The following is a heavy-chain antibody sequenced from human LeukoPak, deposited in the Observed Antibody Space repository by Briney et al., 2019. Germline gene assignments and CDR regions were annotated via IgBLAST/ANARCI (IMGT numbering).Heavy chain of an antibody. J-gene: IGHJ4*02. CDR2: ISSGSSYI. V-gene: IGHV3-21*01. CDR3: AIDLETDILVVSAATMGTTG. Sequence: PGGSLRLSCAASGFTSISYSMNWVRQAPGKGLEWVSSISSGSSYIYYADSVKGRFTISIDNAKNSLYLQMNSLRAEDTAVYYCAIDLETDILVVSAATMGTTGWGQRTLVTVSS. D-gene: IGHD2-2*01. CDR1: GFTSISYS.